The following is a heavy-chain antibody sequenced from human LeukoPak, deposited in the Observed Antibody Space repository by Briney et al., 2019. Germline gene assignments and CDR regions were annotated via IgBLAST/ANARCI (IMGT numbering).Heavy chain of an antibody. CDR3: ARDRWDSSGYFVGSIRPPFAS. J-gene: IGHJ5*01. V-gene: IGHV3-20*04. CDR1: GFTFDDYG. D-gene: IGHD3-22*01. CDR2: ISWNGGNT. Sequence: GSLRLSCTASGFTFDDYGMSWVRQVPGKGLEWVSGISWNGGNTNYADSVKGRFAISRDNANNSLYLQMNSLRAEDTAFYYCARDRWDSSGYFVGSIRPPFASWGHGPLVTVSS.